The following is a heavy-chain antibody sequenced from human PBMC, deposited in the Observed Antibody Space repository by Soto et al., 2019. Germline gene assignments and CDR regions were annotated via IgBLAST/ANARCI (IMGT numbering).Heavy chain of an antibody. Sequence: QVQLVESGGGVVQPGRSLRLSCAASGFTFSSYGMHWVRQAPGKGLEWVAIISYDGSKKYYADSVKGRFTISRDNSKNTLYLSMDSLRPEDTAVYYCARLHSDYENYFDYWGQGTLVTVSS. J-gene: IGHJ4*02. CDR2: ISYDGSKK. V-gene: IGHV3-30-3*01. CDR3: ARLHSDYENYFDY. D-gene: IGHD5-12*01. CDR1: GFTFSSYG.